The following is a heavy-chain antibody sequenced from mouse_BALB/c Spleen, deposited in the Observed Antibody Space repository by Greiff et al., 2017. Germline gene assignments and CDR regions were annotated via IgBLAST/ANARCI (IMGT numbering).Heavy chain of an antibody. CDR1: GFTFTDYY. Sequence: EVQLVESGGGLVQPGGSLRLSCATSGFTFTDYYMSWVRQPPGKALEWLGFIRNKANGYTTEYSASVKGRFTISRDNSQSILYLQMNTLRAEDSATYYCAREKFIRYAMDYWGQGTSVTVSS. V-gene: IGHV7-3*02. J-gene: IGHJ4*01. CDR2: IRNKANGYTT. CDR3: AREKFIRYAMDY. D-gene: IGHD1-1*01.